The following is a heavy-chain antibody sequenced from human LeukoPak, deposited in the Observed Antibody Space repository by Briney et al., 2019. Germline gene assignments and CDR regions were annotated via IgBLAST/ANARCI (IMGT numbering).Heavy chain of an antibody. CDR2: IYSGGST. V-gene: IGHV3-53*05. Sequence: PGGSLRLACAASGFTVSSNYMSWVRQAPGKGLEGVSVIYSGGSTYYADSVKGRFTISRDNSKNTLYLQMNSLRAEDTAVYYCANEYYYGSGSYADHWGQGTLVTVSS. D-gene: IGHD3-10*01. J-gene: IGHJ4*02. CDR3: ANEYYYGSGSYADH. CDR1: GFTVSSNY.